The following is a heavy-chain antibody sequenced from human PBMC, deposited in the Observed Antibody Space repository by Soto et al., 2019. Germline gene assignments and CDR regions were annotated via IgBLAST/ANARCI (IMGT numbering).Heavy chain of an antibody. V-gene: IGHV3-66*01. CDR3: ARDLGYSSAW. CDR2: IYSGGDT. Sequence: EVQVEESGGGLVQPGGSLRLSCAASGFSISTNYMSWVRQAPGKGLEWVSVIYSGGDTYYADSVKGRFTISRDNSKNTLYLQMNSLRAEDTAVYYCARDLGYSSAWWGQGTLVTVSS. CDR1: GFSISTNY. D-gene: IGHD6-25*01. J-gene: IGHJ4*02.